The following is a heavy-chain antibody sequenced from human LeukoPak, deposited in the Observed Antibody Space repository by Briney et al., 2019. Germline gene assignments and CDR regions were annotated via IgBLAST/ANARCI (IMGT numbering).Heavy chain of an antibody. CDR2: ISAYNGNT. V-gene: IGHV1-18*01. J-gene: IGHJ4*02. CDR3: AREGDNWNYASGLYDY. Sequence: ASVKVSCKASGYTFTSYGISWVRQAPGQGLEWMGWISAYNGNTNYAQKLQGRVTMTTDTSTSTAYMELRSLRSDDTAVYYRAREGDNWNYASGLYDYWGQGTLVTVSS. CDR1: GYTFTSYG. D-gene: IGHD1-7*01.